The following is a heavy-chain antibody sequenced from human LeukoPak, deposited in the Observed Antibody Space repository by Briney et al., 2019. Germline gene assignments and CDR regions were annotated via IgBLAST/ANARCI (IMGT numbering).Heavy chain of an antibody. D-gene: IGHD1-20*01. CDR3: ARATYNWNDGEYYYYMDV. V-gene: IGHV4-61*10. Sequence: PSETLSLTCTVSGGSISSGSYYWSWIRQPAGKGLEWIGYIYYSGSTNYNPSLKSRVTISVDTSKNQFSLKLSSVTAADTAVYYCARATYNWNDGEYYYYMDVWGKGTTVTVSS. J-gene: IGHJ6*03. CDR2: IYYSGST. CDR1: GGSISSGSYY.